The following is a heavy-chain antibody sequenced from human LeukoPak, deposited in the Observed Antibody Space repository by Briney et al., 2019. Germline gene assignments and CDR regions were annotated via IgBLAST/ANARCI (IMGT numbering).Heavy chain of an antibody. J-gene: IGHJ4*02. Sequence: GGSLRLSCAASGFTFSSYAMSWVRQAPGKGLEWVSTISGSGSVRYYADSLKGRFTISRDNSKNTLYLQMNSLRAEDTAVYYCARNPYGDYNFDYWGQGTLVTVSS. CDR1: GFTFSSYA. V-gene: IGHV3-23*01. CDR2: ISGSGSVR. CDR3: ARNPYGDYNFDY. D-gene: IGHD4-17*01.